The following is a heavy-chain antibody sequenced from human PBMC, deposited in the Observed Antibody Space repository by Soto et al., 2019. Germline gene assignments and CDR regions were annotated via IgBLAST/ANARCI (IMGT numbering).Heavy chain of an antibody. Sequence: QEQLVESGGGVVQPGRSLRLSCAASGFPFSTFGIHWVRQAPGEGLEWVAVIWYDGSNKYYADSVKGRFTISRDNSKNTLYLQMNGLRGEDTAIYYCARSGCSGGTCYRGNDGFDLWGQGTMVTVSS. D-gene: IGHD2-15*01. CDR2: IWYDGSNK. J-gene: IGHJ3*01. CDR1: GFPFSTFG. CDR3: ARSGCSGGTCYRGNDGFDL. V-gene: IGHV3-33*01.